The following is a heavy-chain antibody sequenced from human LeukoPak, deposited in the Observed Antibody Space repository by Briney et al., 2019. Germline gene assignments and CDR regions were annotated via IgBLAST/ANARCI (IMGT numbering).Heavy chain of an antibody. D-gene: IGHD2-15*01. V-gene: IGHV4-34*01. CDR1: GGSISSYY. CDR2: INHSGST. CDR3: ARISTCSGGSCYFDY. J-gene: IGHJ4*02. Sequence: PSETLSLTCTVSGGSISSYYWSWIRQPPGKGLEWIGEINHSGSTNYNPSLKSRVTISVDTSKNRFSLKLSSVTAADTAVYYCARISTCSGGSCYFDYWGQGTLVTVSS.